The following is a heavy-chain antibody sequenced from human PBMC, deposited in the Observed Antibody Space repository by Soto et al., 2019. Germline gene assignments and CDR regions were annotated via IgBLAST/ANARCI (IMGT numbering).Heavy chain of an antibody. CDR1: GYIFTTYW. Sequence: GESLKISCRGSGYIFTTYWSGWVRQMPGKGLEWIGTIYPGDSYTRYSPSCQGQVTISADKSINTAYLQWSSLKASDTAMYFCASTQNWGGNFAYWGQGTLVTVSS. J-gene: IGHJ4*02. D-gene: IGHD7-27*01. CDR3: ASTQNWGGNFAY. CDR2: IYPGDSYT. V-gene: IGHV5-51*01.